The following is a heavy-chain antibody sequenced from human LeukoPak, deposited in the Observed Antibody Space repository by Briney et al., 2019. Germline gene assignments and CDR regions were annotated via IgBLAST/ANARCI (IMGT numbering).Heavy chain of an antibody. CDR3: ATDFPRGALY. V-gene: IGHV1-24*01. CDR2: FDPEYGET. J-gene: IGHJ4*02. Sequence: ASVKVSCKVSGYTLIDLSMNWMRQTPRKGLEWMGSFDPEYGETIYAQKFQGRFTMTEDTSTNTAYMELSSLKSEDTAVYYCATDFPRGALYWGQGTLVTVSS. CDR1: GYTLIDLS.